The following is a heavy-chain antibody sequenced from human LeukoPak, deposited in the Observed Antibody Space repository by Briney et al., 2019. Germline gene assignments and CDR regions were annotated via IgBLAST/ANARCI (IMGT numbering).Heavy chain of an antibody. CDR2: IYYSGST. Sequence: SETLSLTCTVSGGSISSSSYYWGWIRQPPGKGLEWIGSIYYSGSTYYSPSLKSRLTISVDTSKNHFSLKLSSVTAADTAVYYCARGKAYHYYDSSGYYYDYWGQGTLVIVPP. CDR1: GGSISSSSYY. D-gene: IGHD3-22*01. CDR3: ARGKAYHYYDSSGYYYDY. J-gene: IGHJ4*02. V-gene: IGHV4-39*02.